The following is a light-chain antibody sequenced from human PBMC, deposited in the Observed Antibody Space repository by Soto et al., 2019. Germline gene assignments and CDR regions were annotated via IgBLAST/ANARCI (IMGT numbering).Light chain of an antibody. Sequence: QSVLTQPASVSGSPGQSITMSCTGTSSDVGGYDYVSWYQQHPGEVPKLIIFEVSSRPAWISNRFSASKSGNTASLTISGLQAEDEADYYCSSYTTSSSYVFGTGPKVTVL. J-gene: IGLJ1*01. CDR2: EVS. CDR3: SSYTTSSSYV. CDR1: SSDVGGYDY. V-gene: IGLV2-14*01.